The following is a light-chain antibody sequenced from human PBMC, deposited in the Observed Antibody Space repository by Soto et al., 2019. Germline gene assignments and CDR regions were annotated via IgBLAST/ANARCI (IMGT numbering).Light chain of an antibody. Sequence: QSARTQPPSASGSHGQSVTISCTGTSSDVGTHGYVSWYQQHAGKAPKLMIDDVTKRPSGVTDRFSGSKSSNTASLTVYGLQAEDEADYYCMCYAGGNNWVFGGGPKVTVL. CDR3: MCYAGGNNWV. V-gene: IGLV2-8*01. CDR2: DVT. CDR1: SSDVGTHGY. J-gene: IGLJ3*02.